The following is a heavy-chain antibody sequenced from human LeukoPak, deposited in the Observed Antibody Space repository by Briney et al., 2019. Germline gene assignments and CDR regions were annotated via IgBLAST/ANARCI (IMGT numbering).Heavy chain of an antibody. J-gene: IGHJ4*02. CDR3: AADLYDYGDYVLGY. CDR2: IFVGSGNT. Sequence: SVKVSCKSSGYTFTTYGITWVRQAPGQGLEWMGWIFVGSGNTNYAQKFQERVTITRDMSTSTAYMELSSLRSEDTAVYYCAADLYDYGDYVLGYWGQGTLVTVSS. CDR1: GYTFTTYG. V-gene: IGHV1-58*02. D-gene: IGHD4-17*01.